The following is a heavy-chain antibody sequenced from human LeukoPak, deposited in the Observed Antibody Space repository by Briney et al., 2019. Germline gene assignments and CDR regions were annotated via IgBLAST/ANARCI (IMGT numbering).Heavy chain of an antibody. Sequence: PGGSLRLSCAASGFTFSDYNMRWSRQAPGKGLEWVSSISRSGSTKYYADSVKGRFTISRDNAKNSLFLQMNSLRAEDTAVYYCARVLRYCSGGNCYSGGLGYMDVWGKGTTVTISS. D-gene: IGHD2-15*01. CDR1: GFTFSDYN. CDR2: ISRSGSTK. J-gene: IGHJ6*03. V-gene: IGHV3-11*01. CDR3: ARVLRYCSGGNCYSGGLGYMDV.